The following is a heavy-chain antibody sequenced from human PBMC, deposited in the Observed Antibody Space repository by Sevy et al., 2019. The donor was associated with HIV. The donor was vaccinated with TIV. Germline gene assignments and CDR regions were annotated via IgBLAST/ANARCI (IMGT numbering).Heavy chain of an antibody. D-gene: IGHD7-27*01. CDR3: AGDSLSLGAFDI. V-gene: IGHV3-11*01. CDR1: GFTFSDYY. CDR2: ISASGGTI. J-gene: IGHJ3*02. Sequence: GGSLRLSCAASGFTFSDYYMNWIRQAPGKGLEWVCYISASGGTIYYADAVKGRFTISRDNAKNSLFLQMNSLRTEDTAVYYCAGDSLSLGAFDIWGQGTMVTVSS.